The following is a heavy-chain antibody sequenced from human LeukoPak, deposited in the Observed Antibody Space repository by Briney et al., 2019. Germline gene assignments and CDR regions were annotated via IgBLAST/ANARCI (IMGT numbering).Heavy chain of an antibody. J-gene: IGHJ6*03. CDR3: AKVGAYGYSGYDPHYYYYYYMDV. CDR1: GFTVSSNY. Sequence: PGGSLRLSCAASGFTVSSNYMSWVRQAPGIGLEWVSVIYSGGSAYYADSVKGRFTISRDNSKNTLYLQMNSLRAEDTAVYYCAKVGAYGYSGYDPHYYYYYYMDVWGKGTTVTISS. D-gene: IGHD5-12*01. CDR2: IYSGGSA. V-gene: IGHV3-66*01.